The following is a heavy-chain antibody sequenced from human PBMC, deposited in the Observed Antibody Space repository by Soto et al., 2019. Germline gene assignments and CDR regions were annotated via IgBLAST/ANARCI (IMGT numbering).Heavy chain of an antibody. V-gene: IGHV1-2*04. J-gene: IGHJ6*02. CDR1: GYTFTGYY. Sequence: QVQLMQSGAEVKKPGASVKVSCKASGYTFTGYYMHWVRQAPGQGLEWMGWINPNSGGTNYAQKFQGWFTMTSDTSISTAYMELSRLRSDDTAVYYCARDHIVATTPYYYYYYVMDVWGQGTTVTVSS. D-gene: IGHD5-12*01. CDR2: INPNSGGT. CDR3: ARDHIVATTPYYYYYYVMDV.